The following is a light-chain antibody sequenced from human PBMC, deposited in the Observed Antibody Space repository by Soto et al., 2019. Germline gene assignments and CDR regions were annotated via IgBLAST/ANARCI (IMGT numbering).Light chain of an antibody. J-gene: IGLJ3*02. CDR1: NIGSKS. V-gene: IGLV3-21*04. CDR3: QVWDSSSDHPGV. Sequence: SYELTQPPSVSVAPGKTARITCGGNNIGSKSVHWYQQKPGQAPVLVIYYDSDRPSGIPERFSGSNSGNTATLTNSRVEAGDEADYYCQVWDSSSDHPGVFGGGTKLTVL. CDR2: YDS.